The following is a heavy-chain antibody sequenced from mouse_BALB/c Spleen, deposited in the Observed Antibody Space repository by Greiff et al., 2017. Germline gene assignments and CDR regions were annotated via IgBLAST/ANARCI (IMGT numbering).Heavy chain of an antibody. CDR1: GYTFTSYW. V-gene: IGHV1-7*01. Sequence: VQLQQSGAELAKPGASVKMSCKASGYTFTSYWMHWVKQRPGQGLEWIGYINPSTGYTEYNQKFKDKATLTADKSSSTAYMQLSSLTSEDSAVYYCARGLGFDYWGQGTTLTVSS. CDR3: ARGLGFDY. J-gene: IGHJ2*01. CDR2: INPSTGYT. D-gene: IGHD4-1*01.